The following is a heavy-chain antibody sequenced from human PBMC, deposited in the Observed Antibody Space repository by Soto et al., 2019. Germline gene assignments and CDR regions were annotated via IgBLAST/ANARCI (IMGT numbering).Heavy chain of an antibody. CDR1: GYTFTGYY. D-gene: IGHD3-10*01. Sequence: ASVKVSCKASGYTFTGYYMHWVRQAPGQGLEWMGWINPNSGGTNYAQKFQDWVTMTRDTSISTAYMELSRLRSDDTAVYYCARLNGSGSYWGAFDIWGQGTMVTVSS. CDR2: INPNSGGT. V-gene: IGHV1-2*04. CDR3: ARLNGSGSYWGAFDI. J-gene: IGHJ3*02.